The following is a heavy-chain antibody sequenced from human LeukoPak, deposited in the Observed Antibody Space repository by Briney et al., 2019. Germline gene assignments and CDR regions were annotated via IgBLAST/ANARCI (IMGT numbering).Heavy chain of an antibody. D-gene: IGHD3-10*02. J-gene: IGHJ6*04. Sequence: PGGSLRLSCAASGFTFNKYWMTWVRQAPGKGLEWLATIKTDGSQKYYVDSVKGRFSISRDNAKNSLYLQMNSLRAEDTAVYYCAELGITMIGGVWGKGTTVTISS. V-gene: IGHV3-7*01. CDR2: IKTDGSQK. CDR3: AELGITMIGGV. CDR1: GFTFNKYW.